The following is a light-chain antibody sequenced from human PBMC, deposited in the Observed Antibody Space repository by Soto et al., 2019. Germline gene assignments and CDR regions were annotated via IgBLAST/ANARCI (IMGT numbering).Light chain of an antibody. V-gene: IGKV3-20*01. CDR1: QSVRNNY. CDR2: AAS. Sequence: EIVLTQSPGTLSFSPGERATLSCRASQSVRNNYLAWHQHIPGQSPRVLIYAASNRATGIPDRFSGSGSGTDFTLTISRLEPEDFAVYYCQQYGNSWSFGQGTKVEIK. J-gene: IGKJ1*01. CDR3: QQYGNSWS.